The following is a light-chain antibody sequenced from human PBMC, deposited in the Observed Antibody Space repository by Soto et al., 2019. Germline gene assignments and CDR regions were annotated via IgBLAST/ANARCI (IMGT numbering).Light chain of an antibody. J-gene: IGKJ2*03. CDR2: SAS. CDR3: QHGYVAPYS. CDR1: QDINVY. Sequence: DIKMTQSPSSLSASIGDTVTITCRASQDINVYLNWYQQKPGEVPKLLIYSASTLHSGVPSRFTGSGSETDFTLTIRSLQPEDFATYYCQHGYVAPYSFGQGTKVDI. V-gene: IGKV1-39*01.